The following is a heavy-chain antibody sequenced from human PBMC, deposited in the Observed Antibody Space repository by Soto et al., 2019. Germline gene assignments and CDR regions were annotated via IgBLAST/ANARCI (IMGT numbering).Heavy chain of an antibody. D-gene: IGHD2-15*01. CDR1: GFTFSSYS. CDR2: ISSSSSTI. Sequence: GGSLRLSCAASGFTFSSYSMNWVRQAPGKGLEWVSYISSSSSTIYYADSVKGRFTISRDNAKNSLYLQMNSLRAEDTAVYYCAREKEDIVVVVAATYDYYYYMDVWGKGTTVTVSS. J-gene: IGHJ6*03. CDR3: AREKEDIVVVVAATYDYYYYMDV. V-gene: IGHV3-48*01.